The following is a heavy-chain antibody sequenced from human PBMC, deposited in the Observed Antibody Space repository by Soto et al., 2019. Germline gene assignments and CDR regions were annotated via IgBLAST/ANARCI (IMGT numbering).Heavy chain of an antibody. Sequence: GASVKVSCKASGYTFTSYGISWVRQAPGQGLEWMGWINAYNGNTNYAQKLQGRVTMTTDTSTSTAYMELSSLRSEDTAVYYCAREEYYYGSGAFFDYWGQGTLVTSPQ. CDR3: AREEYYYGSGAFFDY. V-gene: IGHV1-18*01. D-gene: IGHD3-10*01. CDR1: GYTFTSYG. J-gene: IGHJ4*02. CDR2: INAYNGNT.